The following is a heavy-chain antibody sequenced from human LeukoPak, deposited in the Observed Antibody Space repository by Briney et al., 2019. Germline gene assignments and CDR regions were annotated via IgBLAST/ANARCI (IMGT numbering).Heavy chain of an antibody. D-gene: IGHD6-13*01. CDR3: ARQTYSSSWYYFNY. CDR2: IYYSGST. J-gene: IGHJ4*02. Sequence: SETLSLTCTVSGGSISSYYWSWIRQPPGKGLEWIGYIYYSGSTNYNPSLKSRVTISVDRSKNQFSLKLSSVTAADTAVYYCARQTYSSSWYYFNYWGQGTLVTVSS. V-gene: IGHV4-59*08. CDR1: GGSISSYY.